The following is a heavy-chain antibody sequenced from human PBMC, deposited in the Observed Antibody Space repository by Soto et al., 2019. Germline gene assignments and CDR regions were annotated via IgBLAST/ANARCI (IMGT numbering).Heavy chain of an antibody. D-gene: IGHD6-6*01. CDR2: INANNGGA. Sequence: QVQLVQSGAEVKKPGASVKVSCKASGYTFTDYHIHWVRQAPGQGLEFMGWINANNGGAGSAQQFQGRVTVTRDTSITTVYMELSNLRSDDTAVYYCARSPYSSSMFVLASDYWGQGTLVTVSS. J-gene: IGHJ4*02. CDR3: ARSPYSSSMFVLASDY. CDR1: GYTFTDYH. V-gene: IGHV1-2*02.